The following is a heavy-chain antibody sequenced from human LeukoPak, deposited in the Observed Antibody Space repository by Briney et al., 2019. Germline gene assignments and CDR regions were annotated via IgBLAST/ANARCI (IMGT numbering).Heavy chain of an antibody. D-gene: IGHD3-3*01. CDR1: GGTFSSYA. Sequence: ASVKVSCKASGGTFSSYAISWVRQASGQGLEWMGGIIPIFGTANYAQKFQGRVTITADESTSTAYMELSSLRSEDTAVYYCAGRHSPYHTYYDFWSGYLNPGYYYGMDVWGQGTTVTVSS. J-gene: IGHJ6*02. V-gene: IGHV1-69*13. CDR3: AGRHSPYHTYYDFWSGYLNPGYYYGMDV. CDR2: IIPIFGTA.